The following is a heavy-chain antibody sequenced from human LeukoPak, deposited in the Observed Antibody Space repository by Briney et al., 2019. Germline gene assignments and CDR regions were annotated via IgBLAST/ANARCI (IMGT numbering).Heavy chain of an antibody. D-gene: IGHD6-13*01. CDR3: ARGNFYIAAAGTRWFDP. Sequence: PSETLSLTCAVYGGSFSGYYWSWIRQPPGKGLEWIGEINHSGSTSYNPSLKSRVTISVDTSKNQFSLKLSSVTAADTAVYYCARGNFYIAAAGTRWFDPWGQGTLVTVSS. CDR1: GGSFSGYY. CDR2: INHSGST. V-gene: IGHV4-34*01. J-gene: IGHJ5*02.